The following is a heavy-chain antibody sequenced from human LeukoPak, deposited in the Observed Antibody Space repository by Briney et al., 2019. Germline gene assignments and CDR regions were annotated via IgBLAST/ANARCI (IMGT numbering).Heavy chain of an antibody. Sequence: GGSLRLSCAASGFTFSTYSTNWVRQAPGRGLEWVSSISSSGTYIYYADSMRGRFTISRDNSKNSLYLQMNSLRAEDTAVYYCASSFPRRDDYISNYFDYWGQGTLVTVSS. CDR2: ISSSGTYI. D-gene: IGHD5-24*01. V-gene: IGHV3-21*01. CDR3: ASSFPRRDDYISNYFDY. J-gene: IGHJ4*02. CDR1: GFTFSTYS.